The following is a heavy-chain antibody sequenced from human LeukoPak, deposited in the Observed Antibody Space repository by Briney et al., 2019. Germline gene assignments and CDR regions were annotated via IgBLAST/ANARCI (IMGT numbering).Heavy chain of an antibody. Sequence: ASVKVSCKASGGTFSSYAISWVRQAPGQGLEWMGGIIPIFGTANYAQKFQGRVTITADESTSTAYMELSSLRSEDTAVYYCARAKEYYYDSSGAPYDYWGQGTLVTVSS. CDR2: IIPIFGTA. J-gene: IGHJ4*02. CDR3: ARAKEYYYDSSGAPYDY. D-gene: IGHD3-22*01. V-gene: IGHV1-69*01. CDR1: GGTFSSYA.